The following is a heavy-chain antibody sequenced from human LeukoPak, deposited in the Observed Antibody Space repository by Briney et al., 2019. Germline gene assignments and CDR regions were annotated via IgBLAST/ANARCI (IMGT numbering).Heavy chain of an antibody. CDR3: ARDLGTPGTSHWFDP. V-gene: IGHV4-31*03. CDR2: IYYSGST. Sequence: PSETLSLTCTVSGGSISSGGYYWSWIRQHPGKGLEWIGYIYYSGSTYYNPSLKSRVTISVDTSKNQFSLKLSSVTAADMAVYYCARDLGTPGTSHWFDPWGQGTLVTVSP. J-gene: IGHJ5*02. CDR1: GGSISSGGYY. D-gene: IGHD1-1*01.